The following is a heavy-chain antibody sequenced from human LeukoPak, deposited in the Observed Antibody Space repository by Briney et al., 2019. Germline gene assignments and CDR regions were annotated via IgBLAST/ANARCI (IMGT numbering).Heavy chain of an antibody. V-gene: IGHV4-4*09. Sequence: SETLSLTCTVSGGSISSYYRSWIRQPPGKGLEWVWYIYTSGGTNYNPSPKSRVTISVDTYKNQVSLKLSSVTAADTAVYYCASLRLYDYAFDIWGQGTMVTVSS. D-gene: IGHD5-12*01. CDR1: GGSISSYY. CDR2: IYTSGGT. J-gene: IGHJ3*02. CDR3: ASLRLYDYAFDI.